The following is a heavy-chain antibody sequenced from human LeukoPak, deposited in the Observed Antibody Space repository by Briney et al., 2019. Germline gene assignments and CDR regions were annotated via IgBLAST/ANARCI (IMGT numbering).Heavy chain of an antibody. D-gene: IGHD2-15*01. Sequence: PSETLSLTCTVSGGSISSYYRSWIRQPPGKGLEWIGYIYYSGSTNYNPSLKSRVTISVDTSKNQFSLKLSSVTAADTAVYYCARTTIVVFTMDVWGKGTTVTVSS. J-gene: IGHJ6*03. CDR1: GGSISSYY. CDR3: ARTTIVVFTMDV. V-gene: IGHV4-59*01. CDR2: IYYSGST.